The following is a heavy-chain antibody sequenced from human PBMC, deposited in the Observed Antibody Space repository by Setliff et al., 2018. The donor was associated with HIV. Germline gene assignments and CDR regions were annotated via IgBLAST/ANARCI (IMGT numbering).Heavy chain of an antibody. CDR1: GYTFINYD. Sequence: GASVKVSCKTSGYTFINYDINWVRQATGQGLEWMGWMNAGNGNTKYSQKFQGRVTITRDTSASTAYMELSSLRSEDTAVYYCARVPRWYYYDSSGYPDYWGQGTLVTVSS. D-gene: IGHD3-22*01. CDR3: ARVPRWYYYDSSGYPDY. J-gene: IGHJ4*02. V-gene: IGHV1-3*01. CDR2: MNAGNGNT.